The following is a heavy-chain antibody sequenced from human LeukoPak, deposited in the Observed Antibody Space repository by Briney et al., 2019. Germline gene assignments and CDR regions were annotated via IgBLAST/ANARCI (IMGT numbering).Heavy chain of an antibody. CDR1: GFTFSSYW. CDR2: IKQDGSEK. Sequence: GGSLRLSCAASGFTFSSYWMNWVRQAPGKGLEWVANIKQDGSEKYYVDSVKGRFTISRDNAKNSLYLQMNSLRAEDTAVYYCARERLLGYCSSTSCYQSSYYYYMDVWGKGTTVTVSS. CDR3: ARERLLGYCSSTSCYQSSYYYYMDV. J-gene: IGHJ6*03. V-gene: IGHV3-7*01. D-gene: IGHD2-2*01.